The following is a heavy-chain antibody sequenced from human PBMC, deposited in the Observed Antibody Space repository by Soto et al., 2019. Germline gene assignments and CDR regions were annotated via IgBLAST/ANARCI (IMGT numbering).Heavy chain of an antibody. D-gene: IGHD3-3*01. CDR3: ARGSNYDFWSGYPNWFDP. Sequence: QVQLVQSGAEVKKPGSSVKVSCKASGGTFSSYTISWVRQAPGQRLEWMGRIIPILGIANYAQKFQGRVTITADKSTSTAYMELSSLRSEDTAVYYCARGSNYDFWSGYPNWFDPWGQGTLVTVSS. CDR2: IIPILGIA. CDR1: GGTFSSYT. J-gene: IGHJ5*02. V-gene: IGHV1-69*02.